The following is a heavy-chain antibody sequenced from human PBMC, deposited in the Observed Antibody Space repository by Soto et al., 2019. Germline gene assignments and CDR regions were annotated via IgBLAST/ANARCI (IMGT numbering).Heavy chain of an antibody. CDR3: AKDQLGLSGSGSLNY. Sequence: GGSLRLSCAASGFTFSSYGMHWVRQAPGKGLEWVAVISYDGSNKYYADSVKGRFTISRDNSKNTLYLQMNSLRAEDTAVYYCAKDQLGLSGSGSLNYWGQGTLVTVSS. CDR1: GFTFSSYG. V-gene: IGHV3-30*18. CDR2: ISYDGSNK. D-gene: IGHD3-10*01. J-gene: IGHJ4*02.